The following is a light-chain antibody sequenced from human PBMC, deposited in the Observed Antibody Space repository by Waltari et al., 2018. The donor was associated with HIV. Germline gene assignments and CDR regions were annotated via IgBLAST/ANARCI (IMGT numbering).Light chain of an antibody. CDR1: STDIGLYNL. CDR3: SSYINTDTLV. J-gene: IGLJ3*02. V-gene: IGLV2-14*01. Sequence: QSALTQPASVSGSLGQSITISCTGTSTDIGLYNLASWDQQHPGKAPQLVIHGVGTRPSGVSDRFSGSKSGNTASLTISTLQAEDEADYYCSSYINTDTLVFGGGTKLTVL. CDR2: GVG.